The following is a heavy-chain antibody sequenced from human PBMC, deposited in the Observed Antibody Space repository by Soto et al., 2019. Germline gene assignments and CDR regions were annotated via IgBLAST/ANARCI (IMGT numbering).Heavy chain of an antibody. D-gene: IGHD3-22*01. CDR1: GGSFSGYY. J-gene: IGHJ4*02. CDR2: INHSGST. Sequence: KSSETLSLTCAVYGGSFSGYYWSWIRQPPGKGLEWIGEINHSGSTNYNPSLKSRVTISVDTSRNQFSLKLSSVTAADTAVYYCARYGSYYYDSSGYYYLRRAFDYWGQGTLVTVSS. V-gene: IGHV4-34*01. CDR3: ARYGSYYYDSSGYYYLRRAFDY.